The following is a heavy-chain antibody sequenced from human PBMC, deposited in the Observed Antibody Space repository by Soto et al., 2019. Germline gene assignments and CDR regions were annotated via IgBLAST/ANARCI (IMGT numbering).Heavy chain of an antibody. CDR3: ARVVVLVPAASYYGMDV. CDR2: MNPNSGNT. V-gene: IGHV1-8*01. D-gene: IGHD2-2*01. Sequence: QVQLVQSGAEVKKPGASVKVSCKASGSTFTSYDINWVRQATGQGLEWMGWMNPNSGNTGYAQKFQGRVTMTRNTSISTADMELSSLRSEDTAVYYCARVVVLVPAASYYGMDVWGQGTTVTVSS. J-gene: IGHJ6*02. CDR1: GSTFTSYD.